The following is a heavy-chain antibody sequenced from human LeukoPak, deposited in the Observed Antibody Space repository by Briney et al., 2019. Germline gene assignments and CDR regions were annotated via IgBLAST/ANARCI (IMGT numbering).Heavy chain of an antibody. J-gene: IGHJ6*02. CDR3: ARHVALGYYYYGIDV. CDR1: GYSFTSYW. Sequence: GESLKISCKGSGYSFTSYWIGWVRQMPGKGLEWMGIIYPGDSDTRYSPSFQGQVTISADKSISTAYLQWSSLKASDTATYYCARHVALGYYYYGIDVWGQGTTVTVSS. D-gene: IGHD2-21*01. V-gene: IGHV5-51*01. CDR2: IYPGDSDT.